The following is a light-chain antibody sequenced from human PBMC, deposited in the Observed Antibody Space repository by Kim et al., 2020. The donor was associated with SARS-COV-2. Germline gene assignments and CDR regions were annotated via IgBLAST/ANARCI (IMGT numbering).Light chain of an antibody. CDR1: QSLHNN. J-gene: IGKJ4*01. Sequence: AIGDRVTITCRASQSLHNNLNWCQQKPGKAHKLLIYATSSLQSGVLSRFNGSESGTDFTLTIGILQPEDFASYYCQQSYTVPLTFGGETKVDIK. CDR3: QQSYTVPLT. CDR2: ATS. V-gene: IGKV1-39*01.